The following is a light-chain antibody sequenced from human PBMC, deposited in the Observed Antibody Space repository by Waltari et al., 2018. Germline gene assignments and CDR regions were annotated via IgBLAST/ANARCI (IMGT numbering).Light chain of an antibody. CDR3: MQATHSPLT. CDR1: SLVHTEGPIY. Sequence: SLVHTEGPIYLNGFQQRPGQSQRRLMYQVSNRDSGSPDRLSGSVSGTDFTLKISRVEAEDVGIYYCMQATHSPLTFGQGTKVEIK. J-gene: IGKJ1*01. CDR2: QVS. V-gene: IGKV2-30*02.